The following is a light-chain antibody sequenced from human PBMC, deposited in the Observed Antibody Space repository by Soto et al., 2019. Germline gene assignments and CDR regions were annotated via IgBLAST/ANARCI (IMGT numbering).Light chain of an antibody. CDR1: SGHSSYA. Sequence: QLVLTQSPSASASLGASVKLTCTLSSGHSSYAIAWHQQQPEKGPRYLMKLNSDGSHSKGDGIPDRFSGSSSGAERSLTISSLQSEDEADYYCQTWGTGIVVDGGGTKLTVL. V-gene: IGLV4-69*01. J-gene: IGLJ2*01. CDR2: LNSDGSH. CDR3: QTWGTGIVV.